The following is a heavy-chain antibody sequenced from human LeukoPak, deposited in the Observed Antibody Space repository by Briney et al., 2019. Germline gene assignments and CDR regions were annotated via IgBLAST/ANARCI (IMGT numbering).Heavy chain of an antibody. CDR1: GGTFSSYA. CDR3: ASGSITMVRGVINYYGMDV. V-gene: IGHV1-18*01. J-gene: IGHJ6*02. Sequence: ASVKVSCKASGGTFSSYAISWVRQAPGQGLEWMGWISAYNGNTNYAQKLQGRVTMTTDTSTSTAYMELRSLRSDDTAVYYCASGSITMVRGVINYYGMDVWGQGTTVTVSS. D-gene: IGHD3-10*01. CDR2: ISAYNGNT.